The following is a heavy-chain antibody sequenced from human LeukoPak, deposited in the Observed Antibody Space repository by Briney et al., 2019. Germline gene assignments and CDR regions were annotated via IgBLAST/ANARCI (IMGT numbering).Heavy chain of an antibody. D-gene: IGHD6-13*01. CDR2: ISGSGGST. CDR3: ASTIAAAGTTRPYGPRFDY. CDR1: GFTFSSYG. V-gene: IGHV3-23*01. J-gene: IGHJ4*02. Sequence: GGSLRLSCAASGFTFSSYGMSWVRQAPGKGLEWVSAISGSGGSTYYADSVKGRFTISRDNSKNTLYLQMNSLRAEDTAVYYCASTIAAAGTTRPYGPRFDYWGQGTLVTVSS.